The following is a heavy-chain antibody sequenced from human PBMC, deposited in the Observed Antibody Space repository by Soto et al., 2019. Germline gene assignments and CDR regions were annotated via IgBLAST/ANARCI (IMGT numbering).Heavy chain of an antibody. D-gene: IGHD1-26*01. CDR1: GYTFTSYA. V-gene: IGHV7-4-1*01. Sequence: QVQLVQYGSELKKPGASVKVSCKASGYTFTSYAMNWVRQAPGQGLEWMGWINTNTGNPTYAQGFTGRFVFSLDTSVSTSYLQICSLKAEDTAVYYCARNRERILSGRATSRVGGYCGQGTLVTVSS. CDR2: INTNTGNP. CDR3: ARNRERILSGRATSRVGGY. J-gene: IGHJ4*02.